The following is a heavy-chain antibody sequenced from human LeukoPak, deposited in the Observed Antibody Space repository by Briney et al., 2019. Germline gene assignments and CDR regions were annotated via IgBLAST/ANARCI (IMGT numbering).Heavy chain of an antibody. J-gene: IGHJ4*02. Sequence: SETLSLTCTVSGGSISSYYWSWIRQPPGKGLEWIGYIYYSGSTNYNPSLKSRVTISVDTSKNQFSLKLSSVTAADTAVYYCASTYYYDSSGYDYWGQGTLVTVSS. CDR1: GGSISSYY. V-gene: IGHV4-59*08. CDR3: ASTYYYDSSGYDY. CDR2: IYYSGST. D-gene: IGHD3-22*01.